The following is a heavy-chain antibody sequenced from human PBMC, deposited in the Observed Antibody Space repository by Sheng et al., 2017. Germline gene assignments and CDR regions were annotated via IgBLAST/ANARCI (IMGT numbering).Heavy chain of an antibody. V-gene: IGHV3-23*04. CDR2: INGNGGST. D-gene: IGHD1-20*01. CDR3: AKTQNTNNWYWFDP. Sequence: EVQLVESGGDLVQPGGSLRLSCAASGFTFSNYAMGWVRQAPGKGLEWVSAINGNGGSTYYGDSVKGRFTISRDNSKNTLSLQLNSLTVEDTAVYYCAKTQNTNNWYWFDPWGQGTLVTVSS. CDR1: GFTFSNYA. J-gene: IGHJ5*02.